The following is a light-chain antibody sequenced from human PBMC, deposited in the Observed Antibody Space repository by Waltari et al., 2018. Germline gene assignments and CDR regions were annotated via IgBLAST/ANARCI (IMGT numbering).Light chain of an antibody. V-gene: IGLV3-1*01. CDR2: QDK. CDR3: QAWDSSTVV. Sequence: SYELTQPPSVSVSPGQTASITCSGDKLGDKYACWYQQKPGQSPVLVIYQDKTRPSGIPERFSGSNSGNTATLTISGTQAMDEADYYCQAWDSSTVVFGGGTKLTVL. J-gene: IGLJ2*01. CDR1: KLGDKY.